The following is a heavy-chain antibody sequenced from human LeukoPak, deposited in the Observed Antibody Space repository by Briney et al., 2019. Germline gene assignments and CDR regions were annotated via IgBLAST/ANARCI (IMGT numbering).Heavy chain of an antibody. D-gene: IGHD3-3*01. CDR2: ISWNSGSI. Sequence: PGGSLRLSCATSGFTFDDYAMHWVRQAPGKGLEWVSGISWNSGSIGYADSVKGRFTISRDNAKNSLYLQMNSLRAEDTALYHCARGIKRFLEWLTDDAFGIWGQGTMVTVSS. J-gene: IGHJ3*02. CDR1: GFTFDDYA. V-gene: IGHV3-9*01. CDR3: ARGIKRFLEWLTDDAFGI.